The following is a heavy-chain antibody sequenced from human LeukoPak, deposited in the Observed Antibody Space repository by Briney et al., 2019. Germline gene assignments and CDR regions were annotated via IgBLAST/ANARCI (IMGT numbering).Heavy chain of an antibody. CDR3: AREGVATSTPLDY. Sequence: GASVKVSCKASGYTFTSYGISWVRQAPGQGLEWIGWISAYNGNTNYAQKLQGRVTMTTDTSTSTDYMELRSLRSDDTAVYYCAREGVATSTPLDYWGQGTLVTVSS. V-gene: IGHV1-18*04. J-gene: IGHJ4*02. D-gene: IGHD5-12*01. CDR1: GYTFTSYG. CDR2: ISAYNGNT.